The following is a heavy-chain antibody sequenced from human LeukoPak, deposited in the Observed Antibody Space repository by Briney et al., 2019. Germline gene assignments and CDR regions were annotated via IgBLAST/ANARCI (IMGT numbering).Heavy chain of an antibody. CDR1: GFTFSSYN. CDR3: AKSPCGGDCYWGFDY. CDR2: ISGSGITT. Sequence: GGSLRLSCAASGFTFSSYNMNWVRQAPGKGLEWVSGISGSGITTYYADSVQGRFTISRDNSKNTLYLQMNSLRAEDTAVFYCAKSPCGGDCYWGFDYWGQGTLVTVSS. D-gene: IGHD2-21*02. V-gene: IGHV3-23*01. J-gene: IGHJ4*02.